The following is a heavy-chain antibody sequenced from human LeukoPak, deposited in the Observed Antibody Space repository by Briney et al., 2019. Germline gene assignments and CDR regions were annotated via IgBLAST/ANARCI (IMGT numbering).Heavy chain of an antibody. Sequence: GGSLRLSCAASGFTFGSYSMNWVRQAPGKGLEWVSYISSTGSSIYYADSVKGRFTVSRDNAKNSMYLQMNSLRDEDTAVYYCARDLSQLYGALDYWGQGTLVTVSS. D-gene: IGHD2-2*01. CDR2: ISSTGSSI. J-gene: IGHJ4*02. CDR3: ARDLSQLYGALDY. V-gene: IGHV3-48*02. CDR1: GFTFGSYS.